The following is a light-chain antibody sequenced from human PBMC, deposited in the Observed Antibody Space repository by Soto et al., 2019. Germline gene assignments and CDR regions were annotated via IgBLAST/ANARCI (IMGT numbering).Light chain of an antibody. J-gene: IGLJ1*01. CDR2: SNN. CDR3: AQFEDIQTDDD. V-gene: IGLV1-44*01. CDR1: SSNIGTNT. Sequence: QCLLSQPPSPYRTPWQTPTTSCSGRSSNIGTNTVNWYQQLPGTAPKLLIYSNNQRPSGVPDRFSGSKSGTSASLAISGLQSEDQAASYWAQFEDIQTDDDFGTGT.